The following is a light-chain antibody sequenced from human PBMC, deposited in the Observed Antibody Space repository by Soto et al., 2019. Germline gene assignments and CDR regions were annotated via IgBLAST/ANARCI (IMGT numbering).Light chain of an antibody. Sequence: QSVLTQPHSVSGSPGQSVAISCTGTNSDVGGYNYVSWYQQHPGKAPKLMIYEVNKRPSGVPDRFSGSKSGNTASLTVSGLQAEDEADYYCSSYAGSSNVFGTGTKLTVL. CDR3: SSYAGSSNV. CDR1: NSDVGGYNY. V-gene: IGLV2-8*01. CDR2: EVN. J-gene: IGLJ1*01.